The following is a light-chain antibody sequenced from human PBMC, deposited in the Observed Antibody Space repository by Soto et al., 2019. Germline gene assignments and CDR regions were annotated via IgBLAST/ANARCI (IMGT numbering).Light chain of an antibody. J-gene: IGLJ2*01. V-gene: IGLV1-44*01. CDR3: ASWYDRLSGPR. CDR1: SPNIGRNN. Sequence: GLTQPPSVSGTPRQRVTILCSGSSPNIGRNNVNWYLQVPGTAPKLVIYNNDQRPSAVPDRLIGSKSGTSSSLAISGLQSEDEADFYCASWYDRLSGPRFGGGTKVTVL. CDR2: NND.